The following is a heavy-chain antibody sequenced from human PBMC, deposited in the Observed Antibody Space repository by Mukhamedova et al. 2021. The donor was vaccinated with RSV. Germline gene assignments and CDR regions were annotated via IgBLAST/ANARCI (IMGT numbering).Heavy chain of an antibody. D-gene: IGHD3-10*01. V-gene: IGHV3-48*02. J-gene: IGHJ4*02. Sequence: VSYISGSSSAIIYADSVKGRFTISRDNAKNSLYLQMNSLRDEDTALYYCARDAAGRGVVVDYWGQGTLVTVSS. CDR2: ISGSSSAI. CDR3: ARDAAGRGVVVDY.